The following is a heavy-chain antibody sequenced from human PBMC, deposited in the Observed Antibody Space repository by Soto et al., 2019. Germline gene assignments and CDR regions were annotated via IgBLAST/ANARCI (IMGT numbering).Heavy chain of an antibody. J-gene: IGHJ6*02. V-gene: IGHV3-23*01. Sequence: PGGSLRLSCAASGFTFSSYAMSWVRQAPGKGLEWVSAISGSGGSTYYADSVKGRFTISRDNSKDTLYLQMNSLRAEDTAVYYCAKGQGARFYYYGMDVWGQGTTVTVSS. CDR1: GFTFSSYA. CDR3: AKGQGARFYYYGMDV. CDR2: ISGSGGST.